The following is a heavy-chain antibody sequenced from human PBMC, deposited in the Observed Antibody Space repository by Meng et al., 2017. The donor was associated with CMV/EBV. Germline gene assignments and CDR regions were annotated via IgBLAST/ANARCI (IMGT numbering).Heavy chain of an antibody. Sequence: TFSSYSMNWVRQAPGKGLEWASSISSSSSYIYYADSVEGRFTISRDNAKNSLYLQMNSLRAEDTAVYYCARDLKPDIVVVPAAYDFDYWGQGTLVTVSS. V-gene: IGHV3-21*01. CDR3: ARDLKPDIVVVPAAYDFDY. CDR1: TFSSYS. D-gene: IGHD2-2*01. CDR2: ISSSSSYI. J-gene: IGHJ4*02.